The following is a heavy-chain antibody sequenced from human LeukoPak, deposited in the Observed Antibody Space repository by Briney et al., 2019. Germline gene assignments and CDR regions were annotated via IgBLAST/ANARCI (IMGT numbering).Heavy chain of an antibody. CDR1: GFTVSSNY. Sequence: GGSLRLSCAASGFTVSSNYMSWVRQAPGKGLEWVSVIYSGGSTYYADSVKGRFPISRHNSKNTLYLQMNSLRAEDTAVYYCARDSRGYYYYGMDVWGQGTTVTVSS. CDR3: ARDSRGYYYYGMDV. V-gene: IGHV3-53*04. CDR2: IYSGGST. J-gene: IGHJ6*02.